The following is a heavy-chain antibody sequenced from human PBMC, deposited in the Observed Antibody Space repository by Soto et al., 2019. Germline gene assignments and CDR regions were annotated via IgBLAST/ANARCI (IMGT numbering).Heavy chain of an antibody. Sequence: ASVKVSCKASGGTFSSYAISWVRQAPGQGLEWMGGIIPIFGTANYAQKFQGRVTITADESTSTAYMELSSLRSEDTAVYYCARYRSDSSGYPWGAFDIWGQGTMVTVSS. CDR2: IIPIFGTA. D-gene: IGHD3-22*01. CDR3: ARYRSDSSGYPWGAFDI. CDR1: GGTFSSYA. J-gene: IGHJ3*02. V-gene: IGHV1-69*13.